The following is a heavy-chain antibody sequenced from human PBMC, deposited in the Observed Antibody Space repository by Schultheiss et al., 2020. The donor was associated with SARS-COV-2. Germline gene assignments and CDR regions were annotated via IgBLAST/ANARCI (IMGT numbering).Heavy chain of an antibody. Sequence: GGSLRLSCAASGSTFRSYAMSWVRQAPGKGLEWVSSISSSSSYIYYADSVKGRFTISRDNAKNSLYLQMNSLRAEDTAVYYCARDPSITIFGVVIYYFDYWGQGTLVTVSS. CDR1: GSTFRSYA. CDR3: ARDPSITIFGVVIYYFDY. CDR2: ISSSSSYI. J-gene: IGHJ4*02. V-gene: IGHV3-21*01. D-gene: IGHD3-3*01.